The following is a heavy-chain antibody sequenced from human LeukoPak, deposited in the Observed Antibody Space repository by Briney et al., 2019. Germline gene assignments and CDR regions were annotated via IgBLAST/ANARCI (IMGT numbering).Heavy chain of an antibody. Sequence: SETLSLTCTVSGGSISSYYWSWLRQPPGKGLEWIGYIYYSGSTNYNPSLKSRVTISVDTSKNQFSLKLSSVTAADTAVYYCARVSSSWYRDWGQGTLVTVSS. CDR2: IYYSGST. J-gene: IGHJ4*02. V-gene: IGHV4-59*01. CDR3: ARVSSSWYRD. CDR1: GGSISSYY. D-gene: IGHD6-13*01.